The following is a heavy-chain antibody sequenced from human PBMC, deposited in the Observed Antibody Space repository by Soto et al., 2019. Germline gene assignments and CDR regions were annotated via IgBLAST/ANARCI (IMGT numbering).Heavy chain of an antibody. CDR3: EHIAIYYQVDWFDP. Sequence: QITLKEPGRTLVKPTQTLTLTCTFSGFSLSTNGVGVGWIRQPPGKALEWLALIYWDGDKRYSPSLKSRLTFTQDTSNIQVVLTMSNMAPVDTAADYCEHIAIYYQVDWFDPWGQGILVTVSS. CDR2: IYWDGDK. J-gene: IGHJ5*02. D-gene: IGHD3-10*01. CDR1: GFSLSTNGVG. V-gene: IGHV2-5*02.